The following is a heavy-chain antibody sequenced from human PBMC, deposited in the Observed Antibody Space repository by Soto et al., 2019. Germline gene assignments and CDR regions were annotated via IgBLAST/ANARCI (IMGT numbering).Heavy chain of an antibody. CDR3: ARGLFSSDWYSYFDP. Sequence: SETLSLTCAVSTESLRGYYWTWIRQSPGKGLEWIGEISQSGFTNYNPSLESRVTLSVDTSKSEFSLHLTSMTAADTALYYCARGLFSSDWYSYFDPWGQGTPVTVSS. V-gene: IGHV4-34*01. CDR2: ISQSGFT. D-gene: IGHD6-19*01. J-gene: IGHJ5*02. CDR1: TESLRGYY.